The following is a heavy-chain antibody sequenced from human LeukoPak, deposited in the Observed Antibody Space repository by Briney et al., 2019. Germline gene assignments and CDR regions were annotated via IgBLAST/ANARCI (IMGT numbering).Heavy chain of an antibody. J-gene: IGHJ3*02. Sequence: PSGTLSLTCAVSGGSISSSNWWSWVRQPPGKGLEWIGEIYHSGSTNYNPSLKSRVTMSVDTSKNQFSLKLSSVTAADTAVYYCARDSSGRIAAIDAFDIWGQGTMVTVSS. CDR1: GGSISSSNW. CDR2: IYHSGST. CDR3: ARDSSGRIAAIDAFDI. D-gene: IGHD6-13*01. V-gene: IGHV4-4*02.